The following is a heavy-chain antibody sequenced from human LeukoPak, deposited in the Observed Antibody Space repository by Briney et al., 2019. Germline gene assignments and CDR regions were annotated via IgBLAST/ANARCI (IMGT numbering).Heavy chain of an antibody. D-gene: IGHD6-13*01. J-gene: IGHJ4*02. CDR1: GYTSTSYY. CDR3: ARDSSGWYYFDY. Sequence: EASVKVSCKASGYTSTSYYMHWVRQAPGQGLEWMGIINPSGGSTSYAQKFQGRVTMTRDTSTSTVYMELSSLRSEDTAVFYCARDSSGWYYFDYWGQGTLVTVSS. CDR2: INPSGGST. V-gene: IGHV1-46*01.